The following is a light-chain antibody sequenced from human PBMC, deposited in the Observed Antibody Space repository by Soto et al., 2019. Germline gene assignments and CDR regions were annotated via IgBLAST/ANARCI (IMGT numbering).Light chain of an antibody. J-gene: IGKJ1*01. CDR3: QQYNNYPRT. CDR2: GAS. V-gene: IGKV1-5*01. CDR1: ESIRTL. Sequence: DIKMTQSPSTLSASIGDRATITCRASESIRTLLAWYQHKPGKAPKFLIYGASSLESGVPARFSGSGSGTEFTLTISNLQPDDFATYFCQQYNNYPRTFGQGTKVDIK.